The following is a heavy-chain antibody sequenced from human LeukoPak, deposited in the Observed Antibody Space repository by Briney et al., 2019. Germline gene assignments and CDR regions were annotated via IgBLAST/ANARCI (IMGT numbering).Heavy chain of an antibody. V-gene: IGHV3-74*01. CDR3: ARDPTTYYYDSSGYWYYYYYYMDV. CDR2: INSDGSST. Sequence: PGGSLRLSCAASGFTFSSYWMHWVRQAPGKGLVWVSRINSDGSSTSYADSVKGRFTISRDNAKNTLYPQMNSLRAEDTAVYYCARDPTTYYYDSSGYWYYYYYYMDVWGKGTTVTVSS. J-gene: IGHJ6*03. CDR1: GFTFSSYW. D-gene: IGHD3-22*01.